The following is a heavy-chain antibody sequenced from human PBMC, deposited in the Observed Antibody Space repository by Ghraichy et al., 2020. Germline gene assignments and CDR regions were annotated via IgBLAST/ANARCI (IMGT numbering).Heavy chain of an antibody. Sequence: SVKVSCKASGGTFSSYAISWVRQAPGQGLEWMGGIIPIFGTANYAQKFQGRVTITADESTSTAYMELSSLRSEDMAVYYCARLYDSSGYSPEYFDYWGQGTLVTVSS. V-gene: IGHV1-69*13. CDR3: ARLYDSSGYSPEYFDY. CDR1: GGTFSSYA. D-gene: IGHD3-22*01. CDR2: IIPIFGTA. J-gene: IGHJ4*02.